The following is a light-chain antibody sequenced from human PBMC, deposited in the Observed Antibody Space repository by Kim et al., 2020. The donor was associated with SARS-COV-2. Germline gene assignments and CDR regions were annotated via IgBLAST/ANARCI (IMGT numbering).Light chain of an antibody. CDR3: QQFNNYPRT. V-gene: IGKV1D-13*01. J-gene: IGKJ1*01. CDR1: QGISSA. Sequence: AIQLTQSPSSLSASVGDRVTITCRASQGISSALAWYQQKPGKAPKLLIYDASSLEGGVPSRFSGSVSGTDFILTISSLQPEDFATYYCQQFNNYPRTFGQGTKVDIK. CDR2: DAS.